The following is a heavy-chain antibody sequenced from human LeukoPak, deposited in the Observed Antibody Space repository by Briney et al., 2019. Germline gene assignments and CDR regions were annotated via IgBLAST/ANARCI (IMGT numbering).Heavy chain of an antibody. CDR1: GFTFSSYA. CDR2: ISGSGGST. J-gene: IGHJ4*02. CDR3: AKEEDIVVVPAANDY. D-gene: IGHD2-2*01. Sequence: GGSLRLSSAASGFTFSSYAMSWVRQAPGKGLEWVSAISGSGGSTYYADSVKGRFTISRDNSKNTLYLQMNSLRAEDTAVYYCAKEEDIVVVPAANDYWGQGTLVTVSS. V-gene: IGHV3-23*01.